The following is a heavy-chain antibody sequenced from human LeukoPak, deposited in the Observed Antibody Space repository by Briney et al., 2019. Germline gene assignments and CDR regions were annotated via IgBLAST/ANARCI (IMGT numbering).Heavy chain of an antibody. D-gene: IGHD2-21*02. CDR3: ARESCGGDYYSQYYYYGMDV. CDR1: GGTFSSYA. J-gene: IGHJ6*02. Sequence: ASVKVSCKASGGTFSSYAISWVRQAPGQGLEWMGRIIPILGIANYAQKFQGRVTITADKSTSTAYMELSSLRSEDTAVYYCARESCGGDYYSQYYYYGMDVWGQGTTVTVSS. CDR2: IIPILGIA. V-gene: IGHV1-69*04.